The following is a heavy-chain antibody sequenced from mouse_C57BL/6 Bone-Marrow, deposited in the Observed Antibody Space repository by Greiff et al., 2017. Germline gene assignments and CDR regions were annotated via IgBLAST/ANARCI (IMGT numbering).Heavy chain of an antibody. CDR1: GYTFTSYW. CDR2: IYPGSGST. J-gene: IGHJ3*01. D-gene: IGHD3-2*02. V-gene: IGHV1-55*01. Sequence: QVQLQQSGAELVKPGASVKMSCKASGYTFTSYWITWVKQRPGQGLEWIGDIYPGSGSTNYNEKFKSKATLTVDTSSSTAYMQLSSLTSEDSAVYYCARGSSGLAWFAYWGQGTLVTVSA. CDR3: ARGSSGLAWFAY.